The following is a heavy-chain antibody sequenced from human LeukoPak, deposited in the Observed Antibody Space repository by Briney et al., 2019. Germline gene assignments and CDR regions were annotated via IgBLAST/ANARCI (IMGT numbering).Heavy chain of an antibody. CDR2: IKQDGSEK. CDR1: GFTFSSYW. Sequence: GGSLRLSCAASGFTFSSYWMSWVRQAPGKGLEWVANIKQDGSEKYYVDSVKGRFTISRDNAKNSLYLQMNSLRAEDTAVYYCARDLTYCGGDCYGMMDVWGKGTTVTISS. CDR3: ARDLTYCGGDCYGMMDV. D-gene: IGHD2-21*02. J-gene: IGHJ6*04. V-gene: IGHV3-7*01.